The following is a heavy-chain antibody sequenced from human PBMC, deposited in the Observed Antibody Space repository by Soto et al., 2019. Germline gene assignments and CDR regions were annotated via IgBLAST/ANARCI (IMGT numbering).Heavy chain of an antibody. CDR2: IIPILGIA. CDR1: GGTFSSYT. Sequence: SVKVSCKASGGTFSSYTISWVRQAPGQGLEWMGRIIPILGIANYAQKFQGRVTITADKSTSTAYMELSSLRSEDTAVYYCARDVIGYCSSTSCYAWFDPWGQGTLVTVSS. J-gene: IGHJ5*02. CDR3: ARDVIGYCSSTSCYAWFDP. V-gene: IGHV1-69*04. D-gene: IGHD2-2*01.